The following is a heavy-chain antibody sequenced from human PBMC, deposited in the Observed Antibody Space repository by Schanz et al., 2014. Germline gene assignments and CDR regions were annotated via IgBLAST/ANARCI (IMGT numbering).Heavy chain of an antibody. D-gene: IGHD5-12*01. V-gene: IGHV4-4*07. CDR3: ARGIRCVNINCYDYFDP. CDR1: GGSISDYY. J-gene: IGHJ5*02. CDR2: VHHTGTT. Sequence: QVQLQESGPGLVKPSETLSLTCTVSGGSISDYYWSWIRQPAGKGLEWIGRVHHTGTTSYNPSLKSRVPMSLDPSKKQFSLNLSSVTAADTAVYYCARGIRCVNINCYDYFDPWGQGTVVTVSS.